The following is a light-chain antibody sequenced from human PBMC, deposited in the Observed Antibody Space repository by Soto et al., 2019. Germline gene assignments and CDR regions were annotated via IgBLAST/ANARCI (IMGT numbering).Light chain of an antibody. J-gene: IGKJ2*01. CDR3: QQYGSSPYT. Sequence: EIVLTQSPATLSLSPGERATLSCRASQSVSSYLAWYQQKPGQAPRLLIYDASNRATGIPARFSGSGSGTDFTLTISSLEPEDFAVYSCQQYGSSPYTVGQGTKLESK. V-gene: IGKV3-11*01. CDR2: DAS. CDR1: QSVSSY.